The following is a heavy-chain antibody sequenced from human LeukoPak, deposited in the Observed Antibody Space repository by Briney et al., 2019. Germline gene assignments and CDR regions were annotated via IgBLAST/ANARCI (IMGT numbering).Heavy chain of an antibody. V-gene: IGHV4-31*03. CDR2: IYYSGYT. D-gene: IGHD4-17*01. J-gene: IGHJ3*02. CDR1: GASINSGGFF. CDR3: ARVLGVTTGHTFDI. Sequence: PSQTLSLTCTVSGASINSGGFFWSWIRQHPGKGLEWIGHIYYSGYTYYNPSLTSRLAISLDTSKTQFSLRLSSVTAADTALYYWARVLGVTTGHTFDIWGQGIMVTVSS.